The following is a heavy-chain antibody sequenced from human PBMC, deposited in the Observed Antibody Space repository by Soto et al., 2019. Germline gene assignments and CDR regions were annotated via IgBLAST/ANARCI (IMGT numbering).Heavy chain of an antibody. J-gene: IGHJ6*02. CDR1: GLSLRTTGVG. Sequence: QVTLKESGPTLVKPTQTLTLTCTVSGLSLRTTGVGVGWVRQPPGKALEWLALLYWDDDKRYSPSLRSRLTIAKDISEKQVVLTMPNMDTVDTATYYCVQSRFGGDCLEIYSSHAYNGLDVWGQGTTVTVSS. V-gene: IGHV2-5*02. D-gene: IGHD2-21*02. CDR3: VQSRFGGDCLEIYSSHAYNGLDV. CDR2: LYWDDDK.